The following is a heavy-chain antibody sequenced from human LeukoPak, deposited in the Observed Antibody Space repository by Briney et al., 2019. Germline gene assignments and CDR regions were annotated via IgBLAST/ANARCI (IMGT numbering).Heavy chain of an antibody. J-gene: IGHJ4*02. CDR1: GGSFSGYY. Sequence: PSETLSLTCAVYGGSFSGYYWSWIRQPPGKGLEWIGEINHSGSTNYNPSLKSRVTISVDTSKNQFSLKLSSVTAADTAVYYCARGGEGWNDRYFDYWGQGTLVTVSS. CDR3: ARGGEGWNDRYFDY. V-gene: IGHV4-34*01. CDR2: INHSGST. D-gene: IGHD1-1*01.